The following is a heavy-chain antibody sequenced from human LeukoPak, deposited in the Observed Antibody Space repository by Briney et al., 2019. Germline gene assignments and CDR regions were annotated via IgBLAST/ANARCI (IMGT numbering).Heavy chain of an antibody. V-gene: IGHV4-59*08. Sequence: SETLSLTCTVSGGSISNYYWSWIRQSPGKGLEWIAYIYNSGSTNYNPSLKSRVTISVDTSKDQFSLKLSSVTAADTAVYYCARREVTTSWYFDLWGRGTLVTVSS. CDR3: ARREVTTSWYFDL. J-gene: IGHJ2*01. D-gene: IGHD4-17*01. CDR1: GGSISNYY. CDR2: IYNSGST.